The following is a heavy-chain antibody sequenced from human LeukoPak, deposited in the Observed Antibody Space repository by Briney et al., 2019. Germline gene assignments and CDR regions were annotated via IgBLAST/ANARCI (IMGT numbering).Heavy chain of an antibody. CDR1: GFTFGDYA. CDR2: IRSKAYGGTT. Sequence: GGSLRLSCTASGFTFGDYAMSWVRQAPGKGLEWVGFIRSKAYGGTTEYAASVKGRFTISRDDSKSIAYLQMNSLKTVDTAVYYCTRDMRYNWNSGYFDYWGQGTLVTVSS. V-gene: IGHV3-49*04. CDR3: TRDMRYNWNSGYFDY. J-gene: IGHJ4*02. D-gene: IGHD1-20*01.